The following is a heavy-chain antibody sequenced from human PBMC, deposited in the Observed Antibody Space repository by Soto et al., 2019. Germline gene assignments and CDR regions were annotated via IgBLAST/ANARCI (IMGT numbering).Heavy chain of an antibody. CDR3: ARVDHRGYFAILTDY. V-gene: IGHV4-39*07. CDR1: GGSISSRSYY. D-gene: IGHD3-9*01. CDR2: IYYSGTT. Sequence: LSLTCTVSGGSISSRSYYWGWIRQPPGKGLEWIGNIYYSGTTYHSPSLKSRLTISVDTSQNQFSLRLSSVTAADTAVYYCARVDHRGYFAILTDYWGQGTLVTVS. J-gene: IGHJ4*02.